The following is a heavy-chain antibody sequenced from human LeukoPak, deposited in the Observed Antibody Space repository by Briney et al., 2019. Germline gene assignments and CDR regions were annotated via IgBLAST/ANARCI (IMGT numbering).Heavy chain of an antibody. CDR1: GFTFSSYA. V-gene: IGHV3-23*01. CDR2: ISGSGGST. CDR3: AKDLYYYDSSGYPSLFDY. D-gene: IGHD3-22*01. Sequence: PGGSLRLSCAASGFTFSSYAMSWVRKAPGKGLEWVSAISGSGGSTYYADSVKGRFTISRDNSKNTLYLQMNSLRAEDTAVYYCAKDLYYYDSSGYPSLFDYWGQGTLVTVSS. J-gene: IGHJ4*02.